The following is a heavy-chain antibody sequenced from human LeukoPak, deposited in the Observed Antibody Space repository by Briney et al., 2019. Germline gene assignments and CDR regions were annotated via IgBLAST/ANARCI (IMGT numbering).Heavy chain of an antibody. V-gene: IGHV4-30-4*01. J-gene: IGHJ6*02. Sequence: SQTLSLTCTVPGGSLISGDQYGSWIRHPPRNGLECIGYIYYSGSTYYNPSLKSRVTISVDTSKNQFSLKLSSVTAADTAVYYCARDQATTYYYYGMDVWGQGTTVTVSS. CDR1: GGSLISGDQY. CDR3: ARDQATTYYYYGMDV. D-gene: IGHD1-14*01. CDR2: IYYSGST.